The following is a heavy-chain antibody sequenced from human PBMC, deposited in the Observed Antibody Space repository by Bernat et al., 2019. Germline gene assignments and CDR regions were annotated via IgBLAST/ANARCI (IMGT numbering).Heavy chain of an antibody. CDR3: AKDYKSKYCTSTSCYEDDY. Sequence: EVQLLESGGGLVQPGGSLRLSCAASGFTFSSYAMSWVRQAPGKGLEWISGISNSGGSKYYADSVKGRFTISRDNSKNTLYLQMNSLRAEDTAVYYCAKDYKSKYCTSTSCYEDDYWGQGPLVTVSS. CDR1: GFTFSSYA. CDR2: ISNSGGSK. D-gene: IGHD2-2*01. V-gene: IGHV3-23*01. J-gene: IGHJ4*02.